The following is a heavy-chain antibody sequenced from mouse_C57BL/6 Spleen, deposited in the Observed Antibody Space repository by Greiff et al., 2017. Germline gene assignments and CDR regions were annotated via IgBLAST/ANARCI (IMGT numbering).Heavy chain of an antibody. Sequence: VQLQQSGAELVRPGASVKLSCKASGYTFTDYYINWVKQRPGQGLEWIARIYPGSGNTYYNEKFKGKATLTAEKSSSTAYMQLSSLTSEDSAVYFWAGGLYYGYDGDYAMDYWGQGTSVTVSS. CDR1: GYTFTDYY. CDR2: IYPGSGNT. J-gene: IGHJ4*01. D-gene: IGHD2-2*01. V-gene: IGHV1-76*01. CDR3: AGGLYYGYDGDYAMDY.